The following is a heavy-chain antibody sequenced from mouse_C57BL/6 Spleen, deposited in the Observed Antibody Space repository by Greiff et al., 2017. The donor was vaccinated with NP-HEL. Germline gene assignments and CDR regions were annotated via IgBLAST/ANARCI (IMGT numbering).Heavy chain of an antibody. CDR1: GFTFSSYA. CDR2: ISDGGSYT. J-gene: IGHJ3*01. D-gene: IGHD2-5*01. CDR3: AREGDYSNSWFAD. Sequence: EVNLVESGGGLVKPGGSLKLSCAASGFTFSSYAMSWVRQTPEKRLEWVATISDGGSYTYYPDNVKGRFTISRDNAKNNLYLQMSHLKSDDTAMYYCAREGDYSNSWFADWGQGTLVTVSA. V-gene: IGHV5-4*01.